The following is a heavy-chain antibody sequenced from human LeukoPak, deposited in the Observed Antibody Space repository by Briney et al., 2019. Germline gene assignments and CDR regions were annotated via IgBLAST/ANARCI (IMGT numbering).Heavy chain of an antibody. V-gene: IGHV3-23*01. D-gene: IGHD1-26*01. CDR3: AKDSGSYFDY. CDR2: ISGSGGNT. CDR1: GFTFSSYA. J-gene: IGHJ4*02. Sequence: GGSLRLSCAASGFTFSSYAMSWVRQAPGKGLEWVSAISGSGGNTYYADFVKGRSTISRDNSKNTLYLQMNSLRAEDTAVYSCAKDSGSYFDYWGQGTLVTVSS.